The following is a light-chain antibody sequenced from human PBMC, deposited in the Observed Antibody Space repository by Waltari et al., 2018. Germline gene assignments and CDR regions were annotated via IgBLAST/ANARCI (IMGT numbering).Light chain of an antibody. CDR1: TGAVTSGYY. V-gene: IGLV7-43*01. Sequence: QTVVTQEPSLTVSPGGTVTLTCASSTGAVTSGYYPNWFQQKPGQAPRALIYSTSNKPSWTPARFSGALRGGKAALTLSGVQPEDEAEYYCLLYYGGAQLGVFGGGTKLTVL. CDR2: STS. J-gene: IGLJ3*02. CDR3: LLYYGGAQLGV.